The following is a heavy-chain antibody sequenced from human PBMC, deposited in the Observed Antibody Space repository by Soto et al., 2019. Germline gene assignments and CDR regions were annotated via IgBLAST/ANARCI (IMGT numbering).Heavy chain of an antibody. D-gene: IGHD5-18*01. V-gene: IGHV1-18*01. CDR1: GYNFTRYG. J-gene: IGHJ4*02. CDR2: ISGYNGNS. Sequence: QVQLVQSGAEVKKPGASVQVSCKTSGYNFTRYGITWVRQAPGQGLEWMGWISGYNGNSNYAQKLQGRVSMTTVTSTSTAYMDLRSLRSADTAVYYCARWGRQDTAMVNLESIDYWGQGTLVTVSS. CDR3: ARWGRQDTAMVNLESIDY.